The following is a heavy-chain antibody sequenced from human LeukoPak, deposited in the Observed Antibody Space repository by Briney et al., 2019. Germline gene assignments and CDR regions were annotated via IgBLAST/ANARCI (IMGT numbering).Heavy chain of an antibody. V-gene: IGHV3-74*01. J-gene: IGHJ1*01. D-gene: IGHD1-26*01. Sequence: GGSLRLSCAASRFTFSSYWMHWVRQAPGKGLVWVSRINSDGSSTSYADSVKGRFTISRDNAKKTLYLQMNSLRSEDTAVYYCARVPPSVGEATSEYFQDWGQGTLVTVSS. CDR3: ARVPPSVGEATSEYFQD. CDR1: RFTFSSYW. CDR2: INSDGSST.